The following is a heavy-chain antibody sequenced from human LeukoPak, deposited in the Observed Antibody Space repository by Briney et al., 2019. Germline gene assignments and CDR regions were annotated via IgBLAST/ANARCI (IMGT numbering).Heavy chain of an antibody. Sequence: ASVKVSCKASGYTFTGYYMHWVRQAPGQGLEWMGWINPNSGGTNYAQKFQGRVTMTRDTSISTAYMELSRLRSEDTAVYYCARDWCSGGSCLDYWGQGTLVTVSS. CDR2: INPNSGGT. CDR1: GYTFTGYY. CDR3: ARDWCSGGSCLDY. V-gene: IGHV1-2*02. D-gene: IGHD2-15*01. J-gene: IGHJ4*02.